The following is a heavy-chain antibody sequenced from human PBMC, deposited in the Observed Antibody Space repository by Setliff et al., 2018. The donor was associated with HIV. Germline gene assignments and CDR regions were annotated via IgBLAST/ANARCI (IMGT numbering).Heavy chain of an antibody. V-gene: IGHV4-4*09. CDR1: DDSFSNYD. J-gene: IGHJ4*02. CDR2: ISSSGPT. CDR3: ARLGRAIDEGGSSLRLDF. Sequence: SETLSLTCVVSDDSFSNYDWTWIRQSPGKGLEWIGYISSSGPTNYNPSLRSRVTISMETSNTRFSLWLRSATAADTATYFCARLGRAIDEGGSSLRLDFWGQGMLVTVSS. D-gene: IGHD2-21*01.